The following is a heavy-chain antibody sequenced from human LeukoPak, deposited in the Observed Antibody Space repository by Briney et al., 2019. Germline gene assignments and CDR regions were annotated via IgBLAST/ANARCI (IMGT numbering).Heavy chain of an antibody. D-gene: IGHD4-23*01. CDR2: IYHSGST. CDR3: ARDPPPGAGGSDY. CDR1: GYSISSGYY. Sequence: SETLSLTCTVSGYSISSGYYWGWIRQPPGKGLEWIGSIYHSGSTYYNPSLKSRVTISVDTSKNQFSLELSSMTAADTAVYYCARDPPPGAGGSDYWGQGTLVTVSS. V-gene: IGHV4-38-2*02. J-gene: IGHJ4*02.